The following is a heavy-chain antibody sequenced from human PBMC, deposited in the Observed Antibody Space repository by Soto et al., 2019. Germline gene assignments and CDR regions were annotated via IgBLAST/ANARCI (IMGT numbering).Heavy chain of an antibody. Sequence: QVQLVQSGAEVKKPGASVTVSCKASGYTFRNYGITWVRQAPGQGLEWMAWITIYYGDTKTAQKYQGRVTVTADTATNTAYMELRSHRSDDTAVYYCARGDGDTLDYWGQGTLVSVSS. CDR3: ARGDGDTLDY. CDR1: GYTFRNYG. CDR2: ITIYYGDT. D-gene: IGHD2-21*02. J-gene: IGHJ4*02. V-gene: IGHV1-18*01.